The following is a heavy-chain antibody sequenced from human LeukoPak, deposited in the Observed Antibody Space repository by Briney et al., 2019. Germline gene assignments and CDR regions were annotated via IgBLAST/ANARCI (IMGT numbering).Heavy chain of an antibody. CDR2: IKSKTDGGTT. V-gene: IGHV3-15*01. D-gene: IGHD3-10*01. CDR3: TTDSRGWFGELLG. J-gene: IGHJ4*02. CDR1: GLPFNNAW. Sequence: GGSLSLSCEASGLPFNNAWMGWVGQAPGKGRGWVGRIKSKTDGGTTDYAAPVKGRFTISRDDSKNTLYLQMNSLRTEDTAVYYCTTDSRGWFGELLGWGQGTLVTVSS.